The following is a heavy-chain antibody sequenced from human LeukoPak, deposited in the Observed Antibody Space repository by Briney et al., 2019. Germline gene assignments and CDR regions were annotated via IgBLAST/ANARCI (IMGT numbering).Heavy chain of an antibody. V-gene: IGHV3-21*01. J-gene: IGHJ6*02. CDR2: ISSSSSYI. Sequence: GGSLRLSCAASGFTFSSYSMNWVRQAPGKGLEWVSSISSSSSYIYYADSVKGRFTISRDNAKNSLYLQMNSLRAEDTAVYYCARDCGTQQLVQYGMDVWGQGTTVTVSS. D-gene: IGHD6-13*01. CDR3: ARDCGTQQLVQYGMDV. CDR1: GFTFSSYS.